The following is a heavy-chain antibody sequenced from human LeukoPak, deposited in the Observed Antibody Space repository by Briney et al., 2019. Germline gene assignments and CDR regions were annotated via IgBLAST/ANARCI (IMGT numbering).Heavy chain of an antibody. Sequence: SQTLSLTCSLSAPSISAGTYCWGWIRQSPWKGLEWIGSIYYPGSTYDNPSLKSRVTIYVDTSKNQFSLKLSSVTAADTAVYYCARRGGSGRAFDYWGQGTLVTVSS. D-gene: IGHD1-26*01. V-gene: IGHV4-39*01. CDR1: APSISAGTYC. CDR2: IYYPGST. J-gene: IGHJ4*02. CDR3: ARRGGSGRAFDY.